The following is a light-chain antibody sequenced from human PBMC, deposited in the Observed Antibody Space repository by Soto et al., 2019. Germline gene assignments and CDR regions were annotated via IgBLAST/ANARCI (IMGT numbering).Light chain of an antibody. CDR2: GAS. CDR1: QSVTSNY. V-gene: IGKV3D-20*02. Sequence: EIVLTQSPGTVSLSPGERATLSCRASQSVTSNYLAWYQQRPGQAPRLLIYGASRRATGISDRFDGSGSGTDFTLTVSRLEPEDFAVYYCQQRSNWPPITFGQGTRLEIK. J-gene: IGKJ5*01. CDR3: QQRSNWPPIT.